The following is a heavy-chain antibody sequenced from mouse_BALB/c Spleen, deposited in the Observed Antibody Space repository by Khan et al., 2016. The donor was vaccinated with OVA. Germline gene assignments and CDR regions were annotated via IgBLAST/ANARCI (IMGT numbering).Heavy chain of an antibody. CDR3: ARIYWGDFDY. V-gene: IGHV3-2*02. D-gene: IGHD1-1*01. CDR1: GYSITSDYA. CDR2: ISYSGNT. Sequence: EVQLQESGPGLVKPSQSLSLTCTVTGYSITSDYAWNWIRQFPGNKLEWMGYISYSGNTKYNTTLKRRISINRDPSKKQFFLTLNSVTTEDTATYYCARIYWGDFDYWGQGTTLTVSS. J-gene: IGHJ2*01.